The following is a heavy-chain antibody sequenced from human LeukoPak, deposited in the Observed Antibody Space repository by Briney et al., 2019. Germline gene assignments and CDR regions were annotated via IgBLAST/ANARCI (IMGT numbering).Heavy chain of an antibody. V-gene: IGHV3-30*18. Sequence: PGRSLRLSCAASGFTFSSYGMHWVRQAPGKGLEWVAVISHDGSNKDYSDSVKGRFTISRDNSKNTLYLQMNSLRAEDTAVYYCANDCSNYYSYGMDVWGQGTTVTVSS. CDR3: ANDCSNYYSYGMDV. CDR1: GFTFSSYG. J-gene: IGHJ6*02. D-gene: IGHD5-24*01. CDR2: ISHDGSNK.